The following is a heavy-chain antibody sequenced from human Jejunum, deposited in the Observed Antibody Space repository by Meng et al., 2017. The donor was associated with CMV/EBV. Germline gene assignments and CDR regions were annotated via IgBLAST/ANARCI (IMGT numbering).Heavy chain of an antibody. D-gene: IGHD4-11*01. J-gene: IGHJ6*02. Sequence: GSLNNNAISWVRQAPGQGLEWMGGIIPIFDTTNYAQKFQGRVTISTDESMSVVYMELSSLRSDDTAVYYCARIQVYSKGHYGMDVWGQGTTVTVSS. CDR3: ARIQVYSKGHYGMDV. CDR1: GSLNNNA. CDR2: IIPIFDTT. V-gene: IGHV1-69*05.